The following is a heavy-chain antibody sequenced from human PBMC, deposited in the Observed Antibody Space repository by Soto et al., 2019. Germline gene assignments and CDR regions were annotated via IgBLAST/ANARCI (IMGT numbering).Heavy chain of an antibody. D-gene: IGHD3-3*01. CDR2: IYYSGST. CDR1: GGSISSYY. V-gene: IGHV4-59*01. CDR3: ARGRNYDFWSGYHKTYYYYYYMDV. Sequence: PSETLSLTCTVSGGSISSYYWSWIRQPPGKGLEWIGYIYYSGSTNYNPSLKSRVTISVDTSKNQFSLKLSSVTAADTAVYYCARGRNYDFWSGYHKTYYYYYYMDVWGKGTTVTVSS. J-gene: IGHJ6*03.